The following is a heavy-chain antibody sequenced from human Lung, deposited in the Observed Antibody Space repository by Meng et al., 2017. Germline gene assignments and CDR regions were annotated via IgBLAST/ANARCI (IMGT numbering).Heavy chain of an antibody. Sequence: QEQAQRWGAGLLKSSETLSLTCVVSGGSFSDYYWSWIRQPPGKGLEWIGEINHSGSTNYNPSLESRATISVDTSQNNLSLKLSSVTAADSAVYYCARGPTTMAHDFDYWGQGTLVTVSS. J-gene: IGHJ4*02. CDR1: GGSFSDYY. D-gene: IGHD4-11*01. V-gene: IGHV4-34*01. CDR3: ARGPTTMAHDFDY. CDR2: INHSGST.